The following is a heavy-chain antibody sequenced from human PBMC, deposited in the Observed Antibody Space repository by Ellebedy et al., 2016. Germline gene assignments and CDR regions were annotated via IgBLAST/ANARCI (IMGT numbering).Heavy chain of an antibody. V-gene: IGHV3-21*01. CDR3: ARDQSPVSSGRGYFQH. D-gene: IGHD6-19*01. CDR1: GFTFSSYA. Sequence: GGSLRLSXAASGFTFSSYAMHWVRQAPGKGLEWVSYINTDGHTFYADSVKGRFTISRDDAKNSLYLQMNSLRAEDTAVYYCARDQSPVSSGRGYFQHWGQGTLVTVSS. J-gene: IGHJ1*01. CDR2: INTDGHT.